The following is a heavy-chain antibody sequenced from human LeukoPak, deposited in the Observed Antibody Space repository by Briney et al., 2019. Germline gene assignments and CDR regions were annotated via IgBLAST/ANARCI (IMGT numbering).Heavy chain of an antibody. D-gene: IGHD3-10*01. CDR3: ARVGRDPCPRPVMVRGVITCFQEYYYGMDV. V-gene: IGHV1-2*02. Sequence: ASVKVSCKASGYTFTGYYMHWVRQAPGQGLEWMGWINPNSGGTNYAQKFQGRVTMTRDTSISTAYMELSRLRSDDTAVYYCARVGRDPCPRPVMVRGVITCFQEYYYGMDVWGQGTTVTVSS. CDR2: INPNSGGT. CDR1: GYTFTGYY. J-gene: IGHJ6*02.